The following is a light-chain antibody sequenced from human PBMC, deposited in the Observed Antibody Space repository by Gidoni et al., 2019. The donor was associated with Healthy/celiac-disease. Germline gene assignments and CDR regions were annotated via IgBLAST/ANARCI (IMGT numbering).Light chain of an antibody. CDR1: QSGNSN. J-gene: IGKJ5*01. CDR2: GAS. Sequence: EIVMTQSPATLSVSPGERATLSCRASQSGNSNLAWYQQKPGQAPRLLIYGASTRATGIPARFIGSGSGTEFTLTISSLQSEDFAVYYCQQYNNWPPKITFGQGTRLEIK. CDR3: QQYNNWPPKIT. V-gene: IGKV3-15*01.